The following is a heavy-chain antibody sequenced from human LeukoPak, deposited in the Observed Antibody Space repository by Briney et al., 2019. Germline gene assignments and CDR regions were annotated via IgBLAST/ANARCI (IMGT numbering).Heavy chain of an antibody. CDR3: ARARSGSYHLDFDY. CDR2: INHSGST. V-gene: IGHV4-34*01. Sequence: PSETLSLTCAVYGGSSSGYYWSWIRQPPGKGLEWIGEINHSGSTNYNPSLKSRVTISVDTSKNQFSLKLSSVTAADTAVYYCARARSGSYHLDFDYWGQGTLVTVSS. J-gene: IGHJ4*02. CDR1: GGSSSGYY. D-gene: IGHD1-26*01.